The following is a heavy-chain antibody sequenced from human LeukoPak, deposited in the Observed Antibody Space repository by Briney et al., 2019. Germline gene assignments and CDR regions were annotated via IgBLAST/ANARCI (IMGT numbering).Heavy chain of an antibody. CDR3: ASSRRGGVFESLDY. D-gene: IGHD2-8*02. Sequence: PGGSLRLSCAASGFTFSSYAMSWVRQAPGKGLEWVSAISGSGDSTYYADSVKGRFTISRDNSKNTLYLQMNSLRAEDTAVYFCASSRRGGVFESLDYWGQGTLVTVSS. J-gene: IGHJ4*02. CDR2: ISGSGDST. CDR1: GFTFSSYA. V-gene: IGHV3-23*01.